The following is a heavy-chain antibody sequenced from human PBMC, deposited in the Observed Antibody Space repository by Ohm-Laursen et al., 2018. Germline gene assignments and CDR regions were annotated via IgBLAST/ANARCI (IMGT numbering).Heavy chain of an antibody. D-gene: IGHD3-10*01. V-gene: IGHV2-70*11. CDR3: ARMNHYGSESYFDY. CDR2: IDWDDDK. J-gene: IGHJ4*02. CDR1: GFSLATSSMC. Sequence: TQTLTLTCTFSGFSLATSSMCVSWIRHPPGKALEWLARIDWDDDKHYSTSLKTRLTISKDTSKNQVVFTMTNMDPVDTATYYCARMNHYGSESYFDYWGQGTLVTVSS.